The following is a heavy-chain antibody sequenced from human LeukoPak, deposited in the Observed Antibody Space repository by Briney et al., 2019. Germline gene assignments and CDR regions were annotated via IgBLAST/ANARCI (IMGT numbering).Heavy chain of an antibody. Sequence: GGSLRLSCAASGFTFSSYSMNWVRQAPGKGLEWVSSISSSSSYIYYADSVKGRFTISRDNAKNSLYLQMNSLRAEDTAVYYCARPYGDYVGAFDIWGQGTMVTVSS. V-gene: IGHV3-21*01. J-gene: IGHJ3*02. CDR2: ISSSSSYI. CDR1: GFTFSSYS. D-gene: IGHD4-17*01. CDR3: ARPYGDYVGAFDI.